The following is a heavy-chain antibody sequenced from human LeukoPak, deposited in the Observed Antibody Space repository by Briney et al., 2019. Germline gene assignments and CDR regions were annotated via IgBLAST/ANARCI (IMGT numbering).Heavy chain of an antibody. CDR3: AKDRINSIYCTNGACYADY. CDR1: GFTFSSYA. J-gene: IGHJ4*02. CDR2: ISGSGGTT. Sequence: GGSLRLSCAASGFTFSSYAMSWVRQAPGKGLEWVSGISGSGGTTYSADSVKGRLTISRDNSKNTLYLQMNSLRAEDTAVYYCAKDRINSIYCTNGACYADYWGQGTLVTVSS. D-gene: IGHD2-8*01. V-gene: IGHV3-23*01.